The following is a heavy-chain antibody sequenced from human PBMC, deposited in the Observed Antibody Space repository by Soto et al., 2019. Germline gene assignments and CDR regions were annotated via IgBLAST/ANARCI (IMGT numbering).Heavy chain of an antibody. J-gene: IGHJ4*02. CDR3: ARGLYYYDSSGYPGY. V-gene: IGHV3-11*01. CDR2: ISSSGSTI. CDR1: GFTFSDYY. D-gene: IGHD3-22*01. Sequence: GGSLRLSCAASGFTFSDYYMSWIRQAPGKGLEWVSYISSSGSTIYYADSVKGRFTISRDNAKNSLYLQMNSLRAEDTAMYYCARGLYYYDSSGYPGYWGQGTLVTVSS.